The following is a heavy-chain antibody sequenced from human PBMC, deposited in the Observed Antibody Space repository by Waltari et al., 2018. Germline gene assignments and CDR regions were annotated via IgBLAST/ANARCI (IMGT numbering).Heavy chain of an antibody. CDR2: IRHDASNK. D-gene: IGHD1-1*01. CDR1: GFPFTRYA. Sequence: QVQVWESGVGVVRPGVSLRLSCAASGFPFTRYAMHWVRQAPGKGLEWIAFIRHDASNKFYVDSVKGRFTISRDVSSHTLYLQMDRLRSEDTAVYFCQFVHWNGDFDFWGQGTLVTVSS. V-gene: IGHV3-30*02. CDR3: QFVHWNGDFDF. J-gene: IGHJ4*02.